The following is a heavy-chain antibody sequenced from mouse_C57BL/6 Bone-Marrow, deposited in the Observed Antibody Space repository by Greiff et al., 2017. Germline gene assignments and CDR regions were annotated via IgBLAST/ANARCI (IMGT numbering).Heavy chain of an antibody. CDR3: ARRGRWLLRGWFAY. D-gene: IGHD2-3*01. CDR2: ISNGGGST. V-gene: IGHV5-12*01. Sequence: SLEWVAYISNGGGSTYYPDTVKGRFTISRDNAKNTLYLQMSRLKSEDTAMYYCARRGRWLLRGWFAYWGQGTLVTVSA. J-gene: IGHJ3*01.